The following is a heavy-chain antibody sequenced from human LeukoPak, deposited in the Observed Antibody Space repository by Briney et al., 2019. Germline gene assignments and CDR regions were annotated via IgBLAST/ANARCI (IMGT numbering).Heavy chain of an antibody. J-gene: IGHJ4*02. Sequence: ASVKVSCKASGGTFSSYAISWVRQAPGQGLEWMGGNIPIFGTANYAQKFQGRVTITADESTSTAYMELSSLRSEDTAVYYCASWYYYDSSGYYFDYWGQGTLATVSS. CDR3: ASWYYYDSSGYYFDY. CDR1: GGTFSSYA. V-gene: IGHV1-69*13. CDR2: NIPIFGTA. D-gene: IGHD3-22*01.